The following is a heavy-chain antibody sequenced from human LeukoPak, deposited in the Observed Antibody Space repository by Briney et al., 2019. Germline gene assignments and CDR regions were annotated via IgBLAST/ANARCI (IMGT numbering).Heavy chain of an antibody. CDR1: GFTFSSYS. CDR3: AALVIPAATSGGFDP. CDR2: ISSGSNYI. J-gene: IGHJ5*02. D-gene: IGHD2-2*01. V-gene: IGHV3-21*06. Sequence: GGSLRLSCAVSGFTFSSYSMSWVRQAPGKGLEWVSFISSGSNYIYYADSVKGRFTISRDNAKNSLYLQMNSLRAEDTAVYYCAALVIPAATSGGFDPWGQGTLVTVSS.